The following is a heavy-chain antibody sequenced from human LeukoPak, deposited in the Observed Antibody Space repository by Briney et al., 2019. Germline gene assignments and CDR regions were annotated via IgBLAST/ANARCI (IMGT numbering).Heavy chain of an antibody. V-gene: IGHV4-59*12. CDR3: ARSGGWTLHFDY. J-gene: IGHJ4*02. Sequence: PSETLSLTCTVSGGSINTYYWTWFRQPPGKGLEWIGYIYYSGNTNYNPSLKSRVTMSVDTSKNQFSLKLSSVTAADTAVYYCARSGGWTLHFDYWGQGTLVTVSS. D-gene: IGHD6-19*01. CDR2: IYYSGNT. CDR1: GGSINTYY.